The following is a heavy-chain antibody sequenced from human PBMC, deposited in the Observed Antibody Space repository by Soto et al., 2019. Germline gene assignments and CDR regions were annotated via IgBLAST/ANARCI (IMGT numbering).Heavy chain of an antibody. CDR1: GDSVSSNSAA. CDR2: TYYRSKWYN. V-gene: IGHV6-1*01. J-gene: IGHJ6*02. D-gene: IGHD6-19*01. Sequence: TLSLTCAISGDSVSSNSAAWNWIRQSPSRGLEWLGRTYYRSKWYNDYAVSVKSRITINPDTSKNQFPLQLNSVTPEDTAVYYCARCPGRYSSGWSYYYYGMDVWGQGTTVTVSS. CDR3: ARCPGRYSSGWSYYYYGMDV.